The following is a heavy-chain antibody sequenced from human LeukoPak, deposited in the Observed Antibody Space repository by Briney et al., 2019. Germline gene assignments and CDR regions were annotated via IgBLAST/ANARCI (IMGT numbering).Heavy chain of an antibody. V-gene: IGHV4-4*02. CDR3: ARGDRAMVTFDY. Sequence: SETLSLTCGVSGGSISSNYLWSWVRQPPGKGLEWIGQIYHSGNTNYNPSLKSRVTISVDKSNNQFSLKVSSVTAADTAVYYCARGDRAMVTFDYWGQGTLVTVSS. CDR2: IYHSGNT. D-gene: IGHD5-18*01. J-gene: IGHJ4*02. CDR1: GGSISSNYL.